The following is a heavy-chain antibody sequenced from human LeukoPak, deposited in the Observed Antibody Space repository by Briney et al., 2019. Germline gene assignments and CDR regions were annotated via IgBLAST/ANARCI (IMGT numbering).Heavy chain of an antibody. V-gene: IGHV4-30-4*01. CDR3: ARVVPAAPYYYGMDV. Sequence: SETLSLTCAVYGGSFSGYYWSWIRQPPGKGLEWIGYIYYSGSTYYNPSLKSRVTISVDTSKNQLSLKLSSVTAADTAVYYCARVVPAAPYYYGMDVWGQGTTVTVSS. CDR2: IYYSGST. J-gene: IGHJ6*02. CDR1: GGSFSGYY. D-gene: IGHD2-2*01.